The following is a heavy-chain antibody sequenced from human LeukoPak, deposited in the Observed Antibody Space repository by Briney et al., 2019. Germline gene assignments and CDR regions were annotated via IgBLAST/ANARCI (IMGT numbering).Heavy chain of an antibody. CDR3: ARDAHDYGDYETLGYFDL. J-gene: IGHJ2*01. CDR2: ISSSSSYI. V-gene: IGHV3-21*01. CDR1: GFTFSGYS. D-gene: IGHD4-17*01. Sequence: GGSLRLSCAASGFTFSGYSMNWVRQAPGKGLEWVSSISSSSSYIYYADSVEGRFTISRDNAKNSLYLQMNSLRAEDTAVYYCARDAHDYGDYETLGYFDLWGRGTLVTVSS.